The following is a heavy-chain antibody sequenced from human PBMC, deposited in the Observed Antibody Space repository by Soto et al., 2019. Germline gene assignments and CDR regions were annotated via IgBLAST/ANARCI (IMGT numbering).Heavy chain of an antibody. J-gene: IGHJ5*02. D-gene: IGHD4-17*01. CDR1: GGSISSSSYY. Sequence: SETLSLTCTVSGGSISSSSYYWGWIRQPPGKGLEWIGSIYYSGSTYYNPSLKSRVTISVDTSKNQFSLKLSSVTAADTAVYYCAKHVTTVTTGWPYNWFDPWGQGTLVTVSS. CDR2: IYYSGST. CDR3: AKHVTTVTTGWPYNWFDP. V-gene: IGHV4-39*01.